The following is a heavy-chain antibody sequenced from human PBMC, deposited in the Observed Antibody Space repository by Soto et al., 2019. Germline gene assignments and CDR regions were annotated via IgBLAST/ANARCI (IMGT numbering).Heavy chain of an antibody. CDR2: IYYSGST. J-gene: IGHJ6*02. D-gene: IGHD6-13*01. CDR1: GGSISSYY. V-gene: IGHV4-59*01. Sequence: QVQLQESGPGLVKPSETLSLTCTVSGGSISSYYWSWIRQPPGKGLEWIGYIYYSGSTNYNPSLKSRGTISVDTSKTQFALKLSAVPAADPAVYYCASSNIAAAGFYYYGMDVWGRGTTVSVSS. CDR3: ASSNIAAAGFYYYGMDV.